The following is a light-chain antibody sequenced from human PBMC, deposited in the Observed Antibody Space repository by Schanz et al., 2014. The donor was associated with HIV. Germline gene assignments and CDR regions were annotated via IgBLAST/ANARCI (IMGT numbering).Light chain of an antibody. CDR3: AAWDDRSYVV. V-gene: IGLV2-14*03. CDR2: DVT. CDR1: SGDVGSYNY. Sequence: QSALTQPASVSGSPGQSISISCTGTSGDVGSYNYVSWYQQQPGRPPKLIIYDVTNRPSGVSARFSGSKSGTSASLAISGLRSEDEADYHCAAWDDRSYVVFGGGTKLTVL. J-gene: IGLJ2*01.